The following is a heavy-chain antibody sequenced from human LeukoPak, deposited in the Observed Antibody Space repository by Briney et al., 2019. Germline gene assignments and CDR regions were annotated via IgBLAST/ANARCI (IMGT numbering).Heavy chain of an antibody. V-gene: IGHV1-3*03. CDR3: ARDREMATSRHRRDDNNWFDP. CDR1: GYTFTSYA. J-gene: IGHJ5*02. D-gene: IGHD5-24*01. Sequence: GASVKVSCKASGYTFTSYAMHWVRQAPGQRLEWMGWINTGNGNTKYSQEFQGRVTITRDTSASTAYMELSSLRSEDTAVYYCARDREMATSRHRRDDNNWFDPWGQGTLVTVSS. CDR2: INTGNGNT.